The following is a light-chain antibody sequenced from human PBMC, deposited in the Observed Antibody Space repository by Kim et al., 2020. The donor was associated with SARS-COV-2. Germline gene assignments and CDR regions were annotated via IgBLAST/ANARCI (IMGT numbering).Light chain of an antibody. J-gene: IGLJ2*01. CDR1: KLGDKY. V-gene: IGLV3-1*01. CDR3: QAWDSSTVV. CDR2: QDS. Sequence: VYPGQTASITCAGDKLGDKYACWYQQKPGQSPVLVIYQDSKRPSGIPERFSGSNSGNTATLTISGTKAMDEADYYCQAWDSSTVVFGGGTQLTVL.